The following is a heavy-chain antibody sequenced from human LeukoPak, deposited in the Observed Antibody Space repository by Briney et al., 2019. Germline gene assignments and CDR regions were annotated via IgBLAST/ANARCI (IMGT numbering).Heavy chain of an antibody. D-gene: IGHD6-13*01. J-gene: IGHJ4*02. V-gene: IGHV3-7*01. CDR3: TRGGATSSWYWFF. Sequence: GGSLRLSCADSGFTFSSHWMTWVRQAPGKGPEWVASINKDGSEQYYVDSVKGRFTISRDNAKNSLSLQVSSLRAEDTAVYHCTRGGATSSWYWFFWGQGTLVTVSS. CDR2: INKDGSEQ. CDR1: GFTFSSHW.